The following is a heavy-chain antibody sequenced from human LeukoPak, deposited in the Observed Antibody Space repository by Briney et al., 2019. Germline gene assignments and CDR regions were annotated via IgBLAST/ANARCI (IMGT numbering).Heavy chain of an antibody. CDR2: IYYSGST. CDR1: GGSISSSNYY. D-gene: IGHD4-17*01. CDR3: ARVLSPDYGDYNGYYYYYYGMDV. J-gene: IGHJ6*02. V-gene: IGHV4-61*05. Sequence: SETLSLTCTVSGGSISSSNYYWGWIRQPPGKGLEWIGYIYYSGSTNYNPSLKSRVTISVDTSKNQFSLKLSSVTAADTAVYYCARVLSPDYGDYNGYYYYYYGMDVWGQGTTATVSS.